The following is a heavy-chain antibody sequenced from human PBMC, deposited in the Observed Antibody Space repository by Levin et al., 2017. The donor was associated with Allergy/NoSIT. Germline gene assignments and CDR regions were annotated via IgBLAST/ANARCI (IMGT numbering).Heavy chain of an antibody. J-gene: IGHJ5*01. CDR1: GFSFSSHW. CDR2: INGDGSRT. D-gene: IGHD3-10*01. CDR3: AREEYVYGSGNWFDS. V-gene: IGHV3-74*01. Sequence: GESLKISCAASGFSFSSHWMHWVRQAPGKGLMWVSRINGDGSRTSYADSVEGRFTISRDNAKNTLYLQMNSLRVEDTAVYYCAREEYVYGSGNWFDSWGQGTLVTVSS.